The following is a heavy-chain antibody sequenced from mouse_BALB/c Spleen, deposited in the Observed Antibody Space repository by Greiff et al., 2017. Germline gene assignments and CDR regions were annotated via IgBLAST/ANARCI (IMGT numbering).Heavy chain of an antibody. CDR2: IDPANGNT. CDR1: GFNIKDTY. CDR3: ARGYGYDAMDY. V-gene: IGHV14-3*02. J-gene: IGHJ4*01. Sequence: VQLQQSGAELVKPGASVKLSCTASGFNIKDTYMHWVKQRPEQGLEWIGRIDPANGNTKYDPKFQGKATITADTSSNTAYLQLSSLTSEDTAVYYCARGYGYDAMDYWGQGTSVTVSS. D-gene: IGHD1-1*02.